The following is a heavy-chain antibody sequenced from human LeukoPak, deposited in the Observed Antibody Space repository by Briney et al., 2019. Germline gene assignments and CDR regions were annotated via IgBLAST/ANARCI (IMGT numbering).Heavy chain of an antibody. V-gene: IGHV1-46*01. CDR2: INPGGGST. D-gene: IGHD3-10*01. CDR1: GNTFTNYY. Sequence: ASVKVSCKASGNTFTNYYMHWVRQTPGQGLEWMGIINPGGGSTSYAQRFQGRATMTRDTSTSTVYMELSSLRSEDTAVYYCARPSLSGNNLLYFDYWGQGTLVSVSS. J-gene: IGHJ4*02. CDR3: ARPSLSGNNLLYFDY.